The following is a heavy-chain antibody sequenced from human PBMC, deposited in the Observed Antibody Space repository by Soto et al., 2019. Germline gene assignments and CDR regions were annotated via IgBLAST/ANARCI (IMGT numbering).Heavy chain of an antibody. J-gene: IGHJ4*02. V-gene: IGHV1-2*02. D-gene: IGHD2-2*02. CDR1: GFTFTGYY. CDR3: ARADIVVVPAAIELDY. CDR2: INPNSGGT. Sequence: ASVKVSCKASGFTFTGYYMHWVRQAPGQGLEWMGWINPNSGGTNYAQKFQGRVTMTRDTSISTAYMELSRLRSDDTAVYYCARADIVVVPAAIELDYWGQGTLVTVSS.